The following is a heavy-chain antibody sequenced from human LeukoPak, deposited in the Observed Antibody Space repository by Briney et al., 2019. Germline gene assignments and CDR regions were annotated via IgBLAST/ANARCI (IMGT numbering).Heavy chain of an antibody. CDR3: ARTLAY. D-gene: IGHD6-13*01. V-gene: IGHV3-48*03. CDR2: ISSSGSPI. CDR1: GFTFSSYE. J-gene: IGHJ4*02. Sequence: PGGSLRLSCAASGFTFSSYEMNWVRQAPGKGLEWVSYISSSGSPIYYADSVKGRFTVSRDNAKNSLYLQMSSLRAEDTAVYCCARTLAYWGQGTLVAVSS.